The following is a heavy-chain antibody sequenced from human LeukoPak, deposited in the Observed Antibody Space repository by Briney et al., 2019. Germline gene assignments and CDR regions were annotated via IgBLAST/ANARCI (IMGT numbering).Heavy chain of an antibody. J-gene: IGHJ4*02. Sequence: RGSLRLSCAASGFNFKLYSMHWVRQAPGKGLEWVSSISGSATYKYYPDSLKGRFTISRDNAKKSLFLQLDSLRAEDTAVYSCARGGGAWGEFDYWGLESLVIVSS. D-gene: IGHD3-16*01. CDR1: GFNFKLYS. CDR3: ARGGGAWGEFDY. CDR2: ISGSATYK. V-gene: IGHV3-21*01.